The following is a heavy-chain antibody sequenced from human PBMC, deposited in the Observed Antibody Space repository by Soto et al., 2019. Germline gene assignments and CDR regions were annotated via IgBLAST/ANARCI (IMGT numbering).Heavy chain of an antibody. CDR2: VSPENRNA. D-gene: IGHD4-17*01. CDR1: GYTFTEYD. V-gene: IGHV1-8*01. J-gene: IGHJ4*02. CDR3: EMTTGY. Sequence: ASVKVSCKTSGYTFTEYDINGVRQAPGQGLEYMGWVSPENRNAGYAPQFRGRVSMTADTSINTVYLELTTLTYEDTAVYYCEMTTGYWGQGTMVTVSS.